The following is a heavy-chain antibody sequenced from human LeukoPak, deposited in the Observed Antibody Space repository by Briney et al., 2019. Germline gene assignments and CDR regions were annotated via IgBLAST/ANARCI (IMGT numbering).Heavy chain of an antibody. CDR2: ISSSAVTM. D-gene: IGHD1-7*01. V-gene: IGHV3-11*01. CDR3: ARANNWNYPYYFDY. CDR1: GFTFSNYY. Sequence: GGSLRLSCEASGFTFSNYYMSWIRQAPGKGLEWISYISSSAVTMYYADSVKGRFTISRDNAMKTLSLQMDSLRVEDTAVYYCARANNWNYPYYFDYWGQGILVSVSS. J-gene: IGHJ4*02.